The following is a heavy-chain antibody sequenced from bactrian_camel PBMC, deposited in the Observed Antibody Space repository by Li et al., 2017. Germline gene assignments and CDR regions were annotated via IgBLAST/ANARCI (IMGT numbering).Heavy chain of an antibody. CDR1: GYTSVRNNC. CDR2: IYTTGFGAAYT. D-gene: IGHD3*01. J-gene: IGHJ4*01. V-gene: IGHV3S54*01. CDR3: AAAGGRCGDYWFLESRYNY. Sequence: HVQLVESGGGSVQAGGSLRLSCAVSGYTSVRNNCMGWFRQGPGKEREGVATIYTTGFGAAYTYYGDSVKGRFAISQDNAANTVYLQMNSLKPEDTAMYYCAAAGGRCGDYWFLESRYNYWGQGTQVTVS.